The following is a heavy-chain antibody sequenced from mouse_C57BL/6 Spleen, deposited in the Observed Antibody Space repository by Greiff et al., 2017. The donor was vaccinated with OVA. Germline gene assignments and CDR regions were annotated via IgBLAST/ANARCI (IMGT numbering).Heavy chain of an antibody. D-gene: IGHD1-1*01. V-gene: IGHV1-55*01. J-gene: IGHJ4*01. Sequence: QVQLQQPGAELVKPGASVKMSCKASGYTFTSYWITWVKQRPGQGLEWIGDIYPGSGSTNYNEKFKSKATLTVDTSSSTAYMQLSSLTSEDSAVYYCAKGRYYGSSYGAMDYWGQGTSVTVSS. CDR2: IYPGSGST. CDR3: AKGRYYGSSYGAMDY. CDR1: GYTFTSYW.